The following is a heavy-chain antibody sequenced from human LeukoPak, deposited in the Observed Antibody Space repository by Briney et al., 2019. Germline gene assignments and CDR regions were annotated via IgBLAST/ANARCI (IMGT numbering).Heavy chain of an antibody. CDR1: GGSISSYY. V-gene: IGHV4-34*01. Sequence: PSETLSLTCTVSGGSISSYYWSWIRQPPGKGLEWIGEINHSGSTNYNPSLKSRVTISVDTSKNQFSLKLSSVTAADTAVYYCARALGVVVPAAIGKWFDYWGQGTLVTVSS. J-gene: IGHJ4*02. D-gene: IGHD2-2*02. CDR3: ARALGVVVPAAIGKWFDY. CDR2: INHSGST.